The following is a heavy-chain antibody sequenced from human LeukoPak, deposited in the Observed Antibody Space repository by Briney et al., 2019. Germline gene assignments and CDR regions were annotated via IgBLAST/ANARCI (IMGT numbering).Heavy chain of an antibody. Sequence: GGSLRLSCAASGFTFSSYGMSWVRQAPGKGLEWVSAISGSGGSTYYADSVKGRFTISRDNSKNTLYLQMNSLRAEDTAVYYCAKDSHTYYYDSSGAFDYWGQGTLVTVSS. CDR3: AKDSHTYYYDSSGAFDY. CDR2: ISGSGGST. D-gene: IGHD3-22*01. V-gene: IGHV3-23*01. J-gene: IGHJ4*02. CDR1: GFTFSSYG.